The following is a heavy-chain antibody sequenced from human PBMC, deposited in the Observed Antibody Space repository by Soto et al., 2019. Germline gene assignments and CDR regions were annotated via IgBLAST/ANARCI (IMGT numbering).Heavy chain of an antibody. CDR1: GGSISSGGYY. CDR2: IYYSGST. CDR3: ARGPGGGWFDY. D-gene: IGHD6-19*01. V-gene: IGHV4-31*03. Sequence: PSETLSLTCTVSGGSISSGGYYWSWIRQHPGKGLEWIGYIYYSGSTYYNPSLKSRVTISVDTSKNQFSLKRSSVTAADTAVYYCARGPGGGWFDYWGQGTLVTVSS. J-gene: IGHJ4*02.